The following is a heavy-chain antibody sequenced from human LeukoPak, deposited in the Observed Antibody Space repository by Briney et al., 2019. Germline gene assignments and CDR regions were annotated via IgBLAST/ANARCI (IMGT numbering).Heavy chain of an antibody. CDR3: ASGTGIVGALDAFDI. J-gene: IGHJ3*02. CDR2: INSDGSST. D-gene: IGHD1-26*01. Sequence: GGSLRLSCAASGFTFSSYWMHWVRQAPGKGLVWVSRINSDGSSTSYADSVKGRFTISRDNSKNTLYLQMNSLRAEDTAVYYCASGTGIVGALDAFDIWGQGTMVTVSS. V-gene: IGHV3-74*01. CDR1: GFTFSSYW.